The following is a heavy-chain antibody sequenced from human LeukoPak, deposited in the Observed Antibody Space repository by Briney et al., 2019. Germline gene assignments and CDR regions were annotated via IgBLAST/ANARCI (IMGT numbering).Heavy chain of an antibody. CDR2: IYSGGST. D-gene: IGHD1-26*01. CDR3: ARAFIQWELLSMTAFDI. V-gene: IGHV3-53*01. CDR1: GLTVSRNY. Sequence: PGGSLRLSCAASGLTVSRNYMSWVRQAPGKGLESVSVIYSGGSTYYSDSVRGRFTISRDNAKNTLYLQMNSLRVEDTAVYYCARAFIQWELLSMTAFDIWGQGTMVTVSS. J-gene: IGHJ3*02.